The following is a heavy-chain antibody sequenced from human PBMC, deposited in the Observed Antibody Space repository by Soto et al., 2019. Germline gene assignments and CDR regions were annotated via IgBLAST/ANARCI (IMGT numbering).Heavy chain of an antibody. V-gene: IGHV3-23*01. D-gene: IGHD3-3*01. CDR1: GFTFSSHA. CDR3: ARTPYDFWSPGQFYFDH. CDR2: ISCSGGTT. J-gene: IGHJ4*02. Sequence: GGSLRLSCGVSGFTFSSHAMSWFRQAPGKGLECVSGISCSGGTTFYADSVKGRFTISRDNSKKTLYLQMNGLRAEDTAVYYCARTPYDFWSPGQFYFDHWGQGTLVTVSS.